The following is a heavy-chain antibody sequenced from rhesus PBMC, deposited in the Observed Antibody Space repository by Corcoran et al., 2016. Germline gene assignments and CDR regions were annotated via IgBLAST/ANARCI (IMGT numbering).Heavy chain of an antibody. V-gene: IGHV3-132*02. CDR2: FSIGVGT. J-gene: IGHJ6*01. D-gene: IGHD2-2*01. Sequence: VEQLVESGGALVQPGASLRLSCAASEFTFSSYDMHWVRQAPGKGLEWVSAFSIGVGTYYPDSVKGQFTISRDNAKNSLYLQMNSLRAEDTAVYYCARGIRDYYGLDSWGQGVVVTVSS. CDR1: EFTFSSYD. CDR3: ARGIRDYYGLDS.